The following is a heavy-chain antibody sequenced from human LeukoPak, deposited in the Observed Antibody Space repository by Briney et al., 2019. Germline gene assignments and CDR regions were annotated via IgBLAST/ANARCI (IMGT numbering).Heavy chain of an antibody. V-gene: IGHV3-53*01. D-gene: IGHD3-10*01. CDR1: GFTVSSNY. CDR3: AKAAYGSESYYDPFDY. CDR2: IYSGGST. J-gene: IGHJ4*02. Sequence: GGSLRLSCAASGFTVSSNYMSWVRQAPGKGLEWVSVIYSGGSTYYADSVKGRFTISRDNSKNTLYLQMNSLRAEDTAVYYCAKAAYGSESYYDPFDYWGQGTLVTVSS.